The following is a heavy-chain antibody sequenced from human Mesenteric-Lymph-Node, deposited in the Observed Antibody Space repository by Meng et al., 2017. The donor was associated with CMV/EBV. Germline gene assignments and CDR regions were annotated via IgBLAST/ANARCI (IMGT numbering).Heavy chain of an antibody. CDR1: GFTVSSNY. CDR3: ARWGDMGAMDV. J-gene: IGHJ6*02. CDR2: TRFDGSHI. D-gene: IGHD2-21*01. V-gene: IGHV3-30*02. Sequence: GESLKISCAASGFTVSSNYMSWVRQAPGKGLEWVAFTRFDGSHIDYRDSVKGRFTISRDNSKSTLFLQMTSLRPEDTAVYYCARWGDMGAMDVWGQGTTVTVSS.